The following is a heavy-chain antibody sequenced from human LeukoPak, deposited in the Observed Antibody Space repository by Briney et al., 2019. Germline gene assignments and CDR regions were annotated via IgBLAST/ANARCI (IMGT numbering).Heavy chain of an antibody. CDR2: IYYSGST. CDR3: ARVRSNYGRPGPARNSKFDP. CDR1: GGSISSYY. Sequence: PSETLSLTCTVSGGSISSYYWSWIRQPPGKRLEWIGYIYYSGSTNYNPSLKSRVTISVDTSKNQFSLKLSSVTAADTAVYYCARVRSNYGRPGPARNSKFDPWGQGTLVTVSS. V-gene: IGHV4-59*01. J-gene: IGHJ5*02. D-gene: IGHD4-11*01.